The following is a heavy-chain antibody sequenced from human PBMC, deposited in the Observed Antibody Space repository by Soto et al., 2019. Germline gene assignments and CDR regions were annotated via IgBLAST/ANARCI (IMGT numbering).Heavy chain of an antibody. Sequence: EVQLVESGGGSVQPGGSLRLSCAASGFTGSSNYMSWFRQAPGRGLELVSSIYSIGSADYADSVKGRFTISRDNSKNTMYLQMNSLRAEDTAVYYCAAGDYASGSRDYWGQGTLVTVSS. CDR3: AAGDYASGSRDY. V-gene: IGHV3-66*01. CDR1: GFTGSSNY. D-gene: IGHD3-10*01. CDR2: IYSIGSA. J-gene: IGHJ4*02.